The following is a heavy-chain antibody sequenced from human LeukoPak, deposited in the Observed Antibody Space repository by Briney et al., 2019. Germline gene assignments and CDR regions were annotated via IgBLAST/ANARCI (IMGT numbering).Heavy chain of an antibody. J-gene: IGHJ3*02. CDR2: IIPILGIA. CDR3: ARVDSGWPYAFDI. Sequence: SVKVSCKASGGTFSSYAISWVRQAPGQGLEWMGRIIPILGIANYAQKFQGRVTMTTDTSTSTAYMDLRSLRSDDTAVYYCARVDSGWPYAFDIWGQGTMVTVSS. CDR1: GGTFSSYA. D-gene: IGHD6-19*01. V-gene: IGHV1-69*04.